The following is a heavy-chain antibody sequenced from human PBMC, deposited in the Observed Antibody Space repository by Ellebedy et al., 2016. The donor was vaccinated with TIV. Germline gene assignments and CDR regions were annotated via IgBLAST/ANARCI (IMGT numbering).Heavy chain of an antibody. CDR2: IDSRGT. V-gene: IGHV4-4*07. J-gene: IGHJ4*02. CDR1: GVSISNYY. CDR3: ARGPYDGTGYYYAN. Sequence: SETLSLXXTVSGVSISNYYWSWIRQPAGKGLEWIGRIDSRGTRYSPSLESRVTMSVDTSKSQFCLNLYSVTAADTAVYYCARGPYDGTGYYYANWGQGILVTVSS. D-gene: IGHD3-22*01.